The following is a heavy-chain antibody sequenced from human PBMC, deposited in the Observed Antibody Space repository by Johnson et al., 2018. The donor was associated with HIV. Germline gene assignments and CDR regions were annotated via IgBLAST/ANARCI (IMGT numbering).Heavy chain of an antibody. J-gene: IGHJ3*02. D-gene: IGHD6-13*01. V-gene: IGHV3-33*06. CDR1: GFTFSSYA. Sequence: QVQLVESGGGLVQPGGSLRLSCAASGFTFSSYAMSWVRQAPGKGLQWVAGMWYDGSKKDYADSVKGRFTISRDNSKNTLYLQMNSLSAEDTAVYYCTKCIWGSSLIDAFDSWGQGTKVTVSS. CDR3: TKCIWGSSLIDAFDS. CDR2: MWYDGSKK.